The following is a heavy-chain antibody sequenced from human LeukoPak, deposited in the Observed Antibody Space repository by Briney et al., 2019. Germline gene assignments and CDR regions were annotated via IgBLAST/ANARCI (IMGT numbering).Heavy chain of an antibody. D-gene: IGHD6-13*01. V-gene: IGHV4-59*01. J-gene: IGHJ6*03. CDR2: IYSSGRK. Sequence: SETPSLTCTVSGRSISSYYWSWIRQPPGKGMEWIGYIYSSGRKNYNPSLKSRVTISVDTSKNQFSLKLSSVTAADTAVYYCAREIQGWVAFAIAAAGKGGYCYYYMDVWGKGTTVTVSS. CDR1: GRSISSYY. CDR3: AREIQGWVAFAIAAAGKGGYCYYYMDV.